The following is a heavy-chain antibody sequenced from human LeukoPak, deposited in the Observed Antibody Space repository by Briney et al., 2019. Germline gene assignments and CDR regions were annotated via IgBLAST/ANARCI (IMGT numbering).Heavy chain of an antibody. Sequence: SEALSLTCTVSGYSISSGYYWSWIRQPPGKGLEWIGYIYYSGSTYYNPSLKSRVTISVDTSKNQFSLKLSSVTAADTAVYYCATSSTSFNWFDPWGQGTLVTVSS. CDR1: GYSISSGYY. J-gene: IGHJ5*02. CDR2: IYYSGST. D-gene: IGHD2-2*01. V-gene: IGHV4-30-4*08. CDR3: ATSSTSFNWFDP.